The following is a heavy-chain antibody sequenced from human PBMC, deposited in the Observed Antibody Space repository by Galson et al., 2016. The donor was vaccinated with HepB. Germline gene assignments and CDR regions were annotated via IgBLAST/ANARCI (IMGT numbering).Heavy chain of an antibody. D-gene: IGHD5-24*01. CDR2: ISSSSTYI. Sequence: SLRLSCAASGFTFSNYSLNWVRQAPGKGLEWVSSISSSSTYIYYADSVKGRFTISRDNAKNSLYLQMSGLRAEDTAVYYCAREGLGDGYNSLNYYSYYMDVWGKGTTVTVSS. CDR1: GFTFSNYS. V-gene: IGHV3-21*01. J-gene: IGHJ6*03. CDR3: AREGLGDGYNSLNYYSYYMDV.